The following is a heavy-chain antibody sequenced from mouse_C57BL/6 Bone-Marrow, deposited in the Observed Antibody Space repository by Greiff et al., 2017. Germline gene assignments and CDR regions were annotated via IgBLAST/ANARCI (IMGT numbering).Heavy chain of an antibody. CDR1: GYAFSSYW. CDR3: ARTVFDGYYGNAMDY. D-gene: IGHD2-3*01. Sequence: QVQLQQSGAELVKPGASVKVSCKASGYAFSSYWMNWVQQRPGKGLEWIGQIYPGDGDTNYNGKFKGKATLTADKYSSTGYMQLSSLTSEDSEVYICARTVFDGYYGNAMDYWGQRTSVTVSS. V-gene: IGHV1-80*01. J-gene: IGHJ4*01. CDR2: IYPGDGDT.